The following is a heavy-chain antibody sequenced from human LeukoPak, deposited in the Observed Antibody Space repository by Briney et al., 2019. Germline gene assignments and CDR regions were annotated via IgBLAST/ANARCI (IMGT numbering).Heavy chain of an antibody. Sequence: GGSLRLSCAASGFTFSSYEMNWVRQAPGKGLEWVSYISSSGSTIYYADSVKGRFTISRDNAKNSLYLQMNSLRAEDTAVYYCARTYYYDSSGYSPDYRGQGTLVTVSS. CDR1: GFTFSSYE. CDR2: ISSSGSTI. CDR3: ARTYYYDSSGYSPDY. D-gene: IGHD3-22*01. V-gene: IGHV3-48*03. J-gene: IGHJ4*02.